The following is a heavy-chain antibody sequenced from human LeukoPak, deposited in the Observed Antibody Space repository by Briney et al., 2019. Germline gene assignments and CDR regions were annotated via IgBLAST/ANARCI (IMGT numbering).Heavy chain of an antibody. CDR2: IYYSGST. Sequence: SETLSLTCTVSGGSISSHYWSWMRQPPGKGLEWIGYIYYSGSTNYNPSLKSRVTISVDTSKNQFSLKLSSVTAADTAVYYCARTFYYSSGYYPLYYFDYWGQGTLVTVSS. V-gene: IGHV4-59*11. J-gene: IGHJ4*02. CDR3: ARTFYYSSGYYPLYYFDY. CDR1: GGSISSHY. D-gene: IGHD3-22*01.